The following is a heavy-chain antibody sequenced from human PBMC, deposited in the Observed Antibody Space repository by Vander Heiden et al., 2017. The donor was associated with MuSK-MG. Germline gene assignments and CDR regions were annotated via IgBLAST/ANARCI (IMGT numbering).Heavy chain of an antibody. V-gene: IGHV3-23*01. D-gene: IGHD3-22*01. CDR1: GFTFRNYA. CDR2: ISGSGGST. Sequence: EVQLLESGGGLVQPWGSLRLSCAASGFTFRNYAITWVRQAPGKGLEWVSAISGSGGSTYYADSVKGRFTISRDNSKNTVYLQMSSLRAEDTAIYYCAKEKENFYDSSGDIWGQGTMVIVSS. CDR3: AKEKENFYDSSGDI. J-gene: IGHJ3*02.